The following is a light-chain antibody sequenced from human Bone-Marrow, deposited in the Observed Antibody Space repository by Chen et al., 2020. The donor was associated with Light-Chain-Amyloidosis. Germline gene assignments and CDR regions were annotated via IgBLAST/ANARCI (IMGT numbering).Light chain of an antibody. CDR2: DAS. V-gene: IGKV3-11*01. CDR1: QSVSRY. J-gene: IGKJ4*01. CDR3: QQEVT. Sequence: EIVLTQSPATLSLSPGERATLSCRASQSVSRYLAWYQQKPGQAPRLLIYDASNRSTGIPARFSGSGSGTDFTHTISSLEPEDCAVYYCQQEVTFGGGTKVEIK.